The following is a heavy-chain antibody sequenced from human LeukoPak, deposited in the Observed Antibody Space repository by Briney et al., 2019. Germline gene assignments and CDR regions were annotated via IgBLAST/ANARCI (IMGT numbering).Heavy chain of an antibody. D-gene: IGHD3-10*01. V-gene: IGHV1-69*06. Sequence: GASVKVSCKASGGTFSSYAISWVRQAPGQGLEWMGGIIPIFGTANYAQKFQGRVTITADKSTSTAYMELSSLRSEDTAVYYCARDRITMVRGPPGDTKKGGHKGDYWGQGTLVTVSS. CDR3: ARDRITMVRGPPGDTKKGGHKGDY. CDR1: GGTFSSYA. CDR2: IIPIFGTA. J-gene: IGHJ4*02.